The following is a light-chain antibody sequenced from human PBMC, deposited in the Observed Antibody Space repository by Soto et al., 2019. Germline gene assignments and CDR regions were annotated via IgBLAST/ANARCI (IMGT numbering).Light chain of an antibody. CDR1: SSDVGGYNY. CDR2: DVS. Sequence: QSLLTQPASVSGSPGQSITISCTGTSSDVGGYNYVSWYQQHPGKAPKLMIYDVSNRPSGVSNRFSGSKSGNTASLTISELKAEDEADYYCSSYTSSSTPLVFGTGTKVTVL. V-gene: IGLV2-14*01. CDR3: SSYTSSSTPLV. J-gene: IGLJ1*01.